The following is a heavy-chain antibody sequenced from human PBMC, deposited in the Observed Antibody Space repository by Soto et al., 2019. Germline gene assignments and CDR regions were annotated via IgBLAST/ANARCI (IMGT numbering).Heavy chain of an antibody. CDR2: FDPEDGET. V-gene: IGHV1-24*01. CDR1: GYTFANNG. CDR3: VLAQTVVYPRACWFQY. Sequence: ASAKVSCKDSGYTFANNGICWVRQAPGQPLEWMGGFDPEDGETIYAQKFQGRVTMTEDTSTDTAYMELSSLRSEDTAVYYCVLAQTVVYPRACWFQYWGQRTLVSV. D-gene: IGHD2-8*02. J-gene: IGHJ4*02.